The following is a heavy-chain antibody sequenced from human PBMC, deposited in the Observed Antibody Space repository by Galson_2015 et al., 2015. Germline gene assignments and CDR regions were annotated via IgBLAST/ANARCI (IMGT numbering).Heavy chain of an antibody. Sequence: SCAASGFTFSNAWMSWVRQAPGKGLEWVGRIKSKIDGGTTDYAAPVKGRFTISRDDSKNTLSLQMNSLKTEDTAVYYCTTLRLLWPHHRGQGTLVTVSS. CDR3: TTLRLLWPHH. J-gene: IGHJ4*02. CDR2: IKSKIDGGTT. D-gene: IGHD3-10*01. V-gene: IGHV3-15*01. CDR1: GFTFSNAW.